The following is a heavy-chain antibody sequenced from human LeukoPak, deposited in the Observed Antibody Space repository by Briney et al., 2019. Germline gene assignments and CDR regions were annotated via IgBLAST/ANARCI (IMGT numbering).Heavy chain of an antibody. J-gene: IGHJ4*02. CDR1: GFTFSDAW. CDR3: MIDVPGGSYPFDY. CDR2: IKSKRDFETI. D-gene: IGHD1-26*01. V-gene: IGHV3-15*01. Sequence: KSRGSLRLSCAASGFTFSDAWMNWVRQAPGKGLEWVGRIKSKRDFETIDYAAPVKGRFTISRDDSRNTLYLQMNSLKIEDTALYYCMIDVPGGSYPFDYWGRGTLVTVSS.